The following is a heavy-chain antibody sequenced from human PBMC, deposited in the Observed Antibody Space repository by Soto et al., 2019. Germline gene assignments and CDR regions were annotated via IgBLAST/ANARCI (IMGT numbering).Heavy chain of an antibody. CDR1: GFTLSGYA. D-gene: IGHD6-6*01. J-gene: IGHJ6*03. V-gene: IGHV3-64*01. CDR3: ARRARPDFYYMDV. Sequence: XXSLRLSFAASGFTLSGYAMNWVLQAPGKGLEYVSGISSNGVGTYYANSVQGRFTISRDNSKNTVYLQMGSLRPEDMAVYYCARRARPDFYYMDVWGKGTTVTVSS. CDR2: ISSNGVGT.